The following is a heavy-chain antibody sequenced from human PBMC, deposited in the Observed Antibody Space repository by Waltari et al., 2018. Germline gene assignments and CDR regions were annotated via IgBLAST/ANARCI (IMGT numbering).Heavy chain of an antibody. D-gene: IGHD3-22*01. CDR2: IYDSGST. CDR1: GTSISSYH. CDR3: ARLRYYYDSSLSQYGAFDI. Sequence: QVQLQESGPGLVKPSETLSLTCTVSGTSISSYHWSWIRQPPGKGLAWIGYIYDSGSTRCNPSLKSRVTMSVDTSKNQFSLELSSVTAADTAVYYWARLRYYYDSSLSQYGAFDIWGQGTMVTVSS. V-gene: IGHV4-59*08. J-gene: IGHJ3*02.